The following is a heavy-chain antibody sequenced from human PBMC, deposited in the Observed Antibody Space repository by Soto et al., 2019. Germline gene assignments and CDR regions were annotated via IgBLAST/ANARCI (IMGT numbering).Heavy chain of an antibody. J-gene: IGHJ6*04. Sequence: PGGSLRLSCAASGFTFSSYAMSWVRQAPGKGLEWVSAISGSGGSTYYADSVKGRFTISRDNSKNALYLQMNSLRAEDTAVYYCAKDGPDQLLSSLHYYGMDFWGKGTKVPVYS. CDR3: AKDGPDQLLSSLHYYGMDF. CDR2: ISGSGGST. CDR1: GFTFSSYA. V-gene: IGHV3-23*01. D-gene: IGHD2-2*01.